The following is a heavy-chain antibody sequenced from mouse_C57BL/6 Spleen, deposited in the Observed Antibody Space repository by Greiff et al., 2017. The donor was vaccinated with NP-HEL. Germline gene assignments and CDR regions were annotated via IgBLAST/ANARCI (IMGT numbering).Heavy chain of an antibody. CDR3: ARHEDGYDDYFYAMDY. D-gene: IGHD2-2*01. CDR2: FCPGSGSI. Sequence: VQLQQSGAELVKPGASVKLSCKASGYTFTEYTIHWVKQRSGQGLEGIGWFCPGSGSIKYKEKFKDKATLTADKSSSTVYMELSRLTSEDSAVYFCARHEDGYDDYFYAMDYWGQGTSVTVSS. J-gene: IGHJ4*01. V-gene: IGHV1-62-2*01. CDR1: GYTFTEYT.